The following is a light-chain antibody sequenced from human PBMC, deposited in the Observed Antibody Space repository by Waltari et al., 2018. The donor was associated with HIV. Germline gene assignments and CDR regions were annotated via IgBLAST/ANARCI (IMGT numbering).Light chain of an antibody. CDR3: SSYAGSNNKV. CDR1: SSDVGGYNY. Sequence: QSALTQPPSASGSPGQSVTISCTGTSSDVGGYNYVSWYQQHPGKAPKLMIYDVSKRPSGFTNRFSGSKSGNTASLTVSGLQAEDEADYYCSSYAGSNNKVFGGGTKLTVL. V-gene: IGLV2-8*01. CDR2: DVS. J-gene: IGLJ3*02.